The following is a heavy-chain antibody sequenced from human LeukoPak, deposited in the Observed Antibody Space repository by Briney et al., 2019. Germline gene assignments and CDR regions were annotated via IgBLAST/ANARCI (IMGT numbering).Heavy chain of an antibody. J-gene: IGHJ4*02. Sequence: GGSLRLSCAASGFTFSSCSMNWVRQAPGKGLEWVSSISSSSSYIYYADSVKGRFTISRDNAKNSLYLQMNSLRAEDTAVYYCAGALEGYSYGTTFDYWGQGTLVTVSS. V-gene: IGHV3-21*01. CDR3: AGALEGYSYGTTFDY. CDR1: GFTFSSCS. CDR2: ISSSSSYI. D-gene: IGHD5-18*01.